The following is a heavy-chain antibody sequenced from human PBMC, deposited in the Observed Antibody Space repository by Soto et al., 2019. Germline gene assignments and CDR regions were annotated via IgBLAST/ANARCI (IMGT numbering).Heavy chain of an antibody. Sequence: GESLKISCESSGYTFANYWIGWVRQVPGKGLEWVAIIYPSDSRTIYSPSFQGQVTISADKSISTAYLQWTSLKASDTAMYYCATSLGYCSGGSCPEQTYYYYYYGMDVWGQGTTVTVSS. J-gene: IGHJ6*02. D-gene: IGHD2-15*01. V-gene: IGHV5-51*01. CDR1: GYTFANYW. CDR2: IYPSDSRT. CDR3: ATSLGYCSGGSCPEQTYYYYYYGMDV.